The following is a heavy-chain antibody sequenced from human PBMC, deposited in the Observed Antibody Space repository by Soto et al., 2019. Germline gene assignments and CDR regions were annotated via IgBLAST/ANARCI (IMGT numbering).Heavy chain of an antibody. V-gene: IGHV1-69*13. D-gene: IGHD3-16*01. J-gene: IGHJ3*02. CDR3: ATYIFGGASEQYAFDI. CDR2: IIPIFGTA. CDR1: GGTFSSYA. Sequence: ASVKVSCKASGGTFSSYAISWVRQAPGQGLEWMGGIIPIFGTANYAQKFQGRVTITADESTSTAYMELSSLRSEDTAVYYCATYIFGGASEQYAFDIWGQGAMVTV.